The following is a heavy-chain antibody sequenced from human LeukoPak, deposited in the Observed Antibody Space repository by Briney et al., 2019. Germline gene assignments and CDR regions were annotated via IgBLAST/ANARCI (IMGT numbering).Heavy chain of an antibody. CDR1: GGSVTTSY. D-gene: IGHD2-21*01. Sequence: SETLSLTCTVSGGSVTTSYWSWIWQSAGEGLEWIGRVYISGDTKYNPSLKSRVIMSLDASKNQFSLSLRSVTAADTAVYYCARLIAEVGGGTNYFDTWGQGTLVTVSS. V-gene: IGHV4-4*07. CDR3: ARLIAEVGGGTNYFDT. J-gene: IGHJ4*02. CDR2: VYISGDT.